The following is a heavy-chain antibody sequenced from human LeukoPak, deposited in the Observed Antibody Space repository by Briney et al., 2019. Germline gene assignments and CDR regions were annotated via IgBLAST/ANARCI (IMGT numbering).Heavy chain of an antibody. V-gene: IGHV3-21*04. Sequence: GGSLRLSCAASGFTFSSYSMNWVRQAPGKGLEWVSSISSSSSYIYYADSVKGRFTISRDNSKNTLYLQMNSLRAEDTAVYYCAKDLGQWLVSYYYYMDVWGKGTTVTVSS. CDR1: GFTFSSYS. J-gene: IGHJ6*03. CDR2: ISSSSSYI. D-gene: IGHD6-19*01. CDR3: AKDLGQWLVSYYYYMDV.